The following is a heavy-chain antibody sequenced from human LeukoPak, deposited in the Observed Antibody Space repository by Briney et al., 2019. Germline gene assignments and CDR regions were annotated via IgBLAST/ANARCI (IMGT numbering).Heavy chain of an antibody. CDR1: GFTFDDYA. J-gene: IGHJ4*02. CDR2: ISWNSGSI. CDR3: TKDDGYSSGAGLGY. D-gene: IGHD6-19*01. V-gene: IGHV3-9*01. Sequence: PGGSLRLSCVASGFTFDDYAMHWVRQAPGKGLEWVSGISWNSGSIVYADSVKGRFTISRDNTKNSLYLQMNSLKTEDTALYYCTKDDGYSSGAGLGYWGQGTLVTVSS.